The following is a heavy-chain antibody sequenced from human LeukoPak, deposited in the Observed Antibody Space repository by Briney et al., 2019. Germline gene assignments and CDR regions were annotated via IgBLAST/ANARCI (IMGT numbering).Heavy chain of an antibody. CDR1: GGSISNYY. V-gene: IGHV4-59*01. CDR2: IYYGGST. CDR3: ARTDGNSFYPYYYMDV. D-gene: IGHD3-16*02. Sequence: PSETLSLTCSVSGGSISNYYWSWIRQPPGKGLEWIGYIYYGGSTNYNPSFKSRVTISVDTSKNQFSLKMSSVTAADTALYYCARTDGNSFYPYYYMDVWGKGTTVTVSS. J-gene: IGHJ6*03.